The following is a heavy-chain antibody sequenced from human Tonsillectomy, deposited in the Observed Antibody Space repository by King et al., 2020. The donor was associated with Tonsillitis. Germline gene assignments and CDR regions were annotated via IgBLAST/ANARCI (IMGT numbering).Heavy chain of an antibody. Sequence: VQLVESGGGVVQPGRSLRLSCAASGFTCSSNAMHWVRQAPGKGLEWVSLISYDGSSTYYADSVKGRFTISRDDSKNTLYLQMNSLRTDDTAIYYCASPAVEITTNWGFDYWGQGTLATVSS. J-gene: IGHJ4*02. CDR1: GFTCSSNA. CDR2: ISYDGSST. V-gene: IGHV3-30*04. D-gene: IGHD5-24*01. CDR3: ASPAVEITTNWGFDY.